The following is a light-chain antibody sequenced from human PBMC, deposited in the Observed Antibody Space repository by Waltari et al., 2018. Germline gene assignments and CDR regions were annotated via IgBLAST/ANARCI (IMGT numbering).Light chain of an antibody. CDR1: QSISSY. CDR3: QRSYSTPRAYT. V-gene: IGKV1-39*01. J-gene: IGKJ2*01. CDR2: AAS. Sequence: DIQMTQSPSSLSASVGDRVTITCRASQSISSYLNWYQQKPGKAPKLLIYAASSLQSGVPSRFSGSGSGTDFTLTISSLQPEDFATYYCQRSYSTPRAYTFGQGTKLEIK.